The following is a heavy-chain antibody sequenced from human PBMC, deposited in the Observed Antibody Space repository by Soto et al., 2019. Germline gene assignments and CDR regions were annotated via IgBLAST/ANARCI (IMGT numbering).Heavy chain of an antibody. CDR3: ARQPRGGANWFDP. V-gene: IGHV4-59*08. D-gene: IGHD1-26*01. CDR2: IYYSGST. Sequence: SETLSLTCTVSGGSISSYYWSWIRQPPGKGLEWIGYIYYSGSTNYNPSLKSRVTISVDTSKNQFSLKLSSVTAADTAVYYCARQPRGGANWFDPWGQGTLVTVSS. J-gene: IGHJ5*02. CDR1: GGSISSYY.